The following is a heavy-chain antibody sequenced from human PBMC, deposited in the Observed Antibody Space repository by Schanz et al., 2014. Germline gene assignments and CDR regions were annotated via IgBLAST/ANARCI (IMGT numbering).Heavy chain of an antibody. CDR2: VSSDGNND. CDR3: AKDAENTAMITDYFDY. D-gene: IGHD5-18*01. CDR1: GFTFSTHA. V-gene: IGHV3-30*18. J-gene: IGHJ4*02. Sequence: QVQLVESGGGLVKPGGSLRLSCAASGFTFSTHAMHWVRQAPGKGLEWVALVSSDGNNDYYTDSVKGRFTISRDNSKTTVYLQMNSLRAEDTAVYYCAKDAENTAMITDYFDYWGQGTLVTVSS.